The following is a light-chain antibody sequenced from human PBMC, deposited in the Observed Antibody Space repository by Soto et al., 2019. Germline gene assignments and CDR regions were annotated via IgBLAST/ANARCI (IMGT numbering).Light chain of an antibody. CDR3: QSYYSSLSGYV. Sequence: QSVLTQPPSVSGAPGQRVTISCTGSSSNIGAGYDVHWYQQLPGTAPKLLIYGNNNRPSGVPDRFSGSKSGTSASLAITGLQAEDEADYYCQSYYSSLSGYVFGTGTKLTVL. V-gene: IGLV1-40*01. J-gene: IGLJ1*01. CDR1: SSNIGAGYD. CDR2: GNN.